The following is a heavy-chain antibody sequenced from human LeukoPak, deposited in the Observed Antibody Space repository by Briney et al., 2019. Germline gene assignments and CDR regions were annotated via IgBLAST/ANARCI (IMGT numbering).Heavy chain of an antibody. CDR2: ISSSGNTI. V-gene: IGHV3-48*03. J-gene: IGHJ3*02. Sequence: GGSLRLSCAASEFTFTSYELNWVRQAPGKGLEWVSYISSSGNTISYADSVKGRFTISRDNAKNSLYLQVISLRAEDTAVYYCARGPSIAARYDAFDIWAKGQWSPSLQ. CDR1: EFTFTSYE. CDR3: ARGPSIAARYDAFDI. D-gene: IGHD6-6*01.